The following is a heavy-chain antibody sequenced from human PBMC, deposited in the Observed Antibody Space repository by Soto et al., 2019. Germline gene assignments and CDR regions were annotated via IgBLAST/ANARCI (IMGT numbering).Heavy chain of an antibody. D-gene: IGHD4-17*01. CDR3: TRDNDYGDHFDY. Sequence: EVQLVESGGGLVKPGGSLRLSCAASGFTFSSYSMNWVRQAPGKGLEWVSSISSSSSYIYYADSVKGRFTISRDNAKNSLYLQMNSLRAEDTAVYYCTRDNDYGDHFDYWGQGILVTVSS. V-gene: IGHV3-21*02. J-gene: IGHJ4*02. CDR2: ISSSSSYI. CDR1: GFTFSSYS.